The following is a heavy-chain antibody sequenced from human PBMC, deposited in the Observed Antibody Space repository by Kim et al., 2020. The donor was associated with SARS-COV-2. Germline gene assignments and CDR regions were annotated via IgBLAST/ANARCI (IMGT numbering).Heavy chain of an antibody. D-gene: IGHD5-12*01. CDR3: ARLGIVATTDFDY. V-gene: IGHV5-10-1*01. Sequence: YSPSFQGHVTISADKSISTAYLQWSSLKASDTAMYYCARLGIVATTDFDYWGQGTLVTVSS. J-gene: IGHJ4*02.